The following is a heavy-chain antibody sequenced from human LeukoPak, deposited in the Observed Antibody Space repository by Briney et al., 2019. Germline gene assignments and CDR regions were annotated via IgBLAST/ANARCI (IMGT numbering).Heavy chain of an antibody. CDR1: GGSISSSNW. J-gene: IGHJ1*01. D-gene: IGHD6-13*01. V-gene: IGHV4-4*02. Sequence: SGTLSLTCAVSGGSISSSNWWSWVRQPPGKGLEWIGEIYHSGSTNYNPSLKSRVTISVDKSKNQFSLKLSSVTAADTAVHYCARVAAAAGTVYFQHWGQGTLVTVSS. CDR2: IYHSGST. CDR3: ARVAAAAGTVYFQH.